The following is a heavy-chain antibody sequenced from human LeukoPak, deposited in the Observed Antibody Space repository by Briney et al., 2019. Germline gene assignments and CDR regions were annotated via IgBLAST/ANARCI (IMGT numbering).Heavy chain of an antibody. CDR1: GFTFGDHA. D-gene: IGHD5-18*01. CDR3: ARGPIQLWIHNAMDV. CDR2: IRSKAYRGTT. V-gene: IGHV3-49*04. Sequence: PGRSLRLSRTGSGFTFGDHAMSWVRQAPGKGLEWVGFIRSKAYRGTTEYAASVEGRFTISRDDSASIAYLQMNSLRTEDTAVYYCARGPIQLWIHNAMDVWGQGTTVTVSS. J-gene: IGHJ6*02.